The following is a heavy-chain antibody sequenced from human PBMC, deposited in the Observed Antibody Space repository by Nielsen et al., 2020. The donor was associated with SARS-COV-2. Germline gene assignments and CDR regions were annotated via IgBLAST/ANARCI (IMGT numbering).Heavy chain of an antibody. CDR1: GYTFTNYG. V-gene: IGHV1-18*04. CDR2: ISGHNGDT. CDR3: ARYSTGWFSGLYWFDP. J-gene: IGHJ5*02. Sequence: ASVKVSCKASGYTFTNYGISWVRQAPGQGLEWLGWISGHNGDTYYAQKVQDRLTLTADSSTSTAFLELTSLTSDDTAVYYCARYSTGWFSGLYWFDPWGQGTLVTDST. D-gene: IGHD2-2*01.